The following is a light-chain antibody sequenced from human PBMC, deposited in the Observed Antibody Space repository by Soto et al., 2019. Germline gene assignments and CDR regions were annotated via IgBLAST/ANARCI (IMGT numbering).Light chain of an antibody. J-gene: IGLJ2*01. V-gene: IGLV1-44*01. CDR2: SNN. CDR3: VAWDDSLNGYVL. CDR1: SSNIGSNT. Sequence: QSVLTQPPSASGTPGQRVTISCSGSSSNIGSNTVNWYQQLPGTAPKLVIYSNNQRPSGVPDRFSGSKSGTSASLAISGLHSEDEADYFCVAWDDSLNGYVLLGAWTK.